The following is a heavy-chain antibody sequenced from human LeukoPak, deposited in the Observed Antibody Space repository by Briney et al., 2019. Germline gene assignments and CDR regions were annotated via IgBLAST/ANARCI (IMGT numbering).Heavy chain of an antibody. CDR2: IYSGGTT. J-gene: IGHJ3*02. D-gene: IGHD2-2*01. CDR3: AKDLTVVPAAMRYDAFDI. CDR1: GFTVSSNF. V-gene: IGHV3-53*01. Sequence: GGSLRLSCAASGFTVSSNFMSWVRQAPGKGLEWVSVIYSGGTTYYADSLKGRFTISRDSSKNTLYLQMNSLRADDTAVYYCAKDLTVVPAAMRYDAFDIWGQGTMVTVSS.